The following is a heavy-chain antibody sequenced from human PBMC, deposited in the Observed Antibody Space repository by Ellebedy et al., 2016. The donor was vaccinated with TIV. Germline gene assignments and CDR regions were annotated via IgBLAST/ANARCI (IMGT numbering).Heavy chain of an antibody. V-gene: IGHV5-51*01. D-gene: IGHD1-1*01. CDR1: GYRFSNHW. CDR3: ARLRDALADELDF. J-gene: IGHJ4*02. CDR2: IYPDDSDT. Sequence: GESLKISXQSSGYRFSNHWIAWVRQQRGKGLEWAGFIYPDDSDTRYSPSFQGQVTISSDNSISTVYLHWSGLKASDTAVYFCARLRDALADELDFWGQGTLVTVSS.